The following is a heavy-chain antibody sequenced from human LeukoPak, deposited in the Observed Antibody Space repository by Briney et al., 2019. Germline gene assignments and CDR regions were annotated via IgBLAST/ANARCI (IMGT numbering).Heavy chain of an antibody. V-gene: IGHV3-23*01. D-gene: IGHD3-10*01. CDR1: GFTFSSYA. Sequence: GGSLRLSCAASGFTFSSYAMSWVRQAPGKGLEWVSGISGSGGSTYYADSVKGRFTISRDNSKNTVYLQMNSLRAEDTAVYYCAEDTLLWFVDLLRTAGFDYWGQGTLVTVSS. CDR3: AEDTLLWFVDLLRTAGFDY. J-gene: IGHJ4*02. CDR2: ISGSGGST.